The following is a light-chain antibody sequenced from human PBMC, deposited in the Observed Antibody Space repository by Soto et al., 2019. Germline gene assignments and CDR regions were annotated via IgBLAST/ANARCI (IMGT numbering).Light chain of an antibody. CDR2: DVS. CDR1: SSDIGAYNH. Sequence: QSALTQPPSASGSPGQSVAISCTGTSSDIGAYNHVSWYQQYPGKAPRLVIYDVSKRPSGVPDRFSGSKSANTASLTVSGLQTEDEADYYCTSFAGGHHYVFGTGTKVTVL. V-gene: IGLV2-8*01. CDR3: TSFAGGHHYV. J-gene: IGLJ1*01.